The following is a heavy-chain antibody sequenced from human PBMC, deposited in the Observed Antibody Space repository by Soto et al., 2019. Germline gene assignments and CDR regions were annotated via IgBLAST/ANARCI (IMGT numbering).Heavy chain of an antibody. J-gene: IGHJ3*02. CDR1: GGSISSSNW. Sequence: QVQLQESGPGLVKPSGTLSLTCAVSGGSISSSNWWSWVRQPPGKGLEWIGEIYHSGSTNYNPSRKSRVTISVDKSKNQFFLKLSSVTAADTAVYYCARGGHYYDSSGYYGDAFDIWGQGTMVTVSS. CDR2: IYHSGST. CDR3: ARGGHYYDSSGYYGDAFDI. D-gene: IGHD3-22*01. V-gene: IGHV4-4*02.